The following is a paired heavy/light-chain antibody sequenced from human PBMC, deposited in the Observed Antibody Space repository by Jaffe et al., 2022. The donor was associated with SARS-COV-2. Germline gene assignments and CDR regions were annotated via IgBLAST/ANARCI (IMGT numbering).Heavy chain of an antibody. CDR3: ARGLDSSSWVGFYVSPNNWFDP. Sequence: EVQLVESGGGLVQPGGSLRLSCAASGFTFSSYSMNWVRQAPGKGLEWVSYISSSSSTIYYADSVKGRFTISRDNAKNSLYLQMNSLRAEDTAVYYCARGLDSSSWVGFYVSPNNWFDPWGQGTLVTVSS. CDR1: GFTFSSYS. V-gene: IGHV3-48*01. D-gene: IGHD6-13*01. J-gene: IGHJ5*02. CDR2: ISSSSSTI.
Light chain of an antibody. J-gene: IGKJ1*01. CDR2: AAS. CDR3: QQYYSYPS. CDR1: QGISSY. Sequence: AIRMTQSPSSFSASTGDRVTITCRASQGISSYLAWYQQKPGKAPKLLIYAASTLQSGVPSRFSGSGSGTDFTLTISCLQSEDFATYYCQQYYSYPSFGQGTKVEIK. V-gene: IGKV1-8*01.